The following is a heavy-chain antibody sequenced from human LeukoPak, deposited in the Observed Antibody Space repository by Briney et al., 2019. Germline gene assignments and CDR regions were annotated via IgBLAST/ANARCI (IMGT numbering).Heavy chain of an antibody. V-gene: IGHV3-30*03. CDR3: ARGTEAAVLLWFGELLGN. CDR1: GFTFSSYG. J-gene: IGHJ4*02. D-gene: IGHD3-10*01. CDR2: ISYDGGNK. Sequence: GGSLRLSCAASGFTFSSYGMHWVRQAPGKGLEWVAVISYDGGNKYYADSVKGRFTISRDNSKNTLYLQMNSLRAEDTAVYYCARGTEAAVLLWFGELLGNWGQGTLVTVSS.